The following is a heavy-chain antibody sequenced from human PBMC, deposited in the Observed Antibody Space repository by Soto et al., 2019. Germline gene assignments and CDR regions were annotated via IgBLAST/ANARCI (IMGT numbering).Heavy chain of an antibody. CDR2: IYYSGST. V-gene: IGHV4-30-4*01. CDR1: GGSISSGDYY. CDR3: ARETVGVPNNWFDP. J-gene: IGHJ5*02. D-gene: IGHD2-21*01. Sequence: SETLSLTCTVSGGSISSGDYYWSWIRQPPGKGLEWIGYIYYSGSTYYNPSLKSRVTISVDTSKNQFPLKLSSVTAADTAVYYCARETVGVPNNWFDPWGQGTLVTVSS.